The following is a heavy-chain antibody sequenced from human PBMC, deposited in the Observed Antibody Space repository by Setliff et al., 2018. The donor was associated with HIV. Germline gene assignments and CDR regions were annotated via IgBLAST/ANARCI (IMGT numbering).Heavy chain of an antibody. J-gene: IGHJ2*01. CDR2: VTVNGAT. Sequence: PSETLSLTCTVSGDSMTSGSYYWTWIRQPAGKRLEWIGRVTVNGATEYNPSLQSRDTISVDTSENQFSLKVTSVTAADTATYYCSRGPPFDRWGRGTLVTVSS. CDR1: GDSMTSGSYY. CDR3: SRGPPFDR. V-gene: IGHV4-61*02.